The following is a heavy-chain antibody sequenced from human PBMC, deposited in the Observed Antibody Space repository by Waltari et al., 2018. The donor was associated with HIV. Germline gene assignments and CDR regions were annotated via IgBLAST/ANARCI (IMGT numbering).Heavy chain of an antibody. CDR3: AKDAFARNGIFDAFDV. CDR2: MGGGHDT. CDR1: GFTLSDYA. V-gene: IGHV3-23*01. Sequence: LLESGGGLVQPGGSLRLSCAASGFTLSDYAMNWVRQAPGEGLEWVSHMGGGHDTYYADPVKGRFTASRDDSKSTLYLQLNSLRAEDTALYFCAKDAFARNGIFDAFDVWGLGTRVTVSS. D-gene: IGHD2-8*01. J-gene: IGHJ3*01.